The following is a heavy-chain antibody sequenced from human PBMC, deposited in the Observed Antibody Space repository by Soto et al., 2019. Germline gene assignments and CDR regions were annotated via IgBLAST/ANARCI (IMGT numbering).Heavy chain of an antibody. J-gene: IGHJ4*02. CDR3: AKERSSGWSFDY. CDR2: ISGSGDST. Sequence: TGGSLSLSCAASGFTFSTYAMNWVRQAPGKGLEWVSGISGSGDSTYYADSVKGRFTVSRDNSKNTLYLQMNSLRAEDTAVFYCAKERSSGWSFDYWGQGTLVTVSS. D-gene: IGHD6-19*01. CDR1: GFTFSTYA. V-gene: IGHV3-23*01.